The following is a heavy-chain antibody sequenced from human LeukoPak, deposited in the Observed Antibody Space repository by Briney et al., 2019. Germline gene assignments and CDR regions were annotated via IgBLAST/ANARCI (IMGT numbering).Heavy chain of an antibody. Sequence: QPGGSLRLSCAASGFTFTNYAMNWVRQAPGKGLEWVSGISGSGGSSYHADSVKGRFTISRDNSKNTLYLQMNSLRAEDAAVYYCAKAVAYGHFDYWGQGTLVTVSS. CDR2: ISGSGGSS. CDR1: GFTFTNYA. CDR3: AKAVAYGHFDY. D-gene: IGHD2-21*01. J-gene: IGHJ4*02. V-gene: IGHV3-23*01.